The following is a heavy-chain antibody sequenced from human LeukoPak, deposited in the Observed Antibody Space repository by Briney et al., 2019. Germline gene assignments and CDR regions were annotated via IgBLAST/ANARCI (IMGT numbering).Heavy chain of an antibody. Sequence: GGSLRLSCAASGFTFSNAWMSWDRQAPGKGLEWVGRIKSKTDGGTTDYAAPVKGRFTISRDDSKNTLYLQMNSLRAEDTAVYYCASWYSSSWYRGYYFDYWGQGTLVTVSS. J-gene: IGHJ4*02. CDR1: GFTFSNAW. V-gene: IGHV3-15*01. CDR3: ASWYSSSWYRGYYFDY. D-gene: IGHD6-13*01. CDR2: IKSKTDGGTT.